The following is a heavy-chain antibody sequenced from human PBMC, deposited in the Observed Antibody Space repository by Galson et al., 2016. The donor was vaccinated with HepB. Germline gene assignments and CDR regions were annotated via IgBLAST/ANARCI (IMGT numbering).Heavy chain of an antibody. V-gene: IGHV1-69*13. D-gene: IGHD3-3*01. CDR2: IIPILGTT. CDR1: GGTFSRNA. Sequence: SVKVSCKASGGTFSRNAFTWVRQAPGQGLEWMGGIIPILGTTNYAQKFQDRVTITADESTSTAYMELSSLRAEDTAVYYCAGGPPRAGPVGYYNGMDVWGPGTTVSVSS. CDR3: AGGPPRAGPVGYYNGMDV. J-gene: IGHJ6*02.